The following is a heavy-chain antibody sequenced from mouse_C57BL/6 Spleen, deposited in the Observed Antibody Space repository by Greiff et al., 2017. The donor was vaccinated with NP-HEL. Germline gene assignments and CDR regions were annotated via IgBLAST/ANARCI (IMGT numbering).Heavy chain of an antibody. V-gene: IGHV1-42*01. D-gene: IGHD2-4*01. Sequence: VQLQQSGPELAKPGASVKISCKASGYSFTGYYMNWVKQSPEKSLEWIGEINPSTGGTTYNQKFKAKATLTVDKSSSTAYMQLKSLTSEDSAVYYCARGIRPYDYDGGFAYWGQGTLVTVSA. CDR2: INPSTGGT. CDR3: ARGIRPYDYDGGFAY. CDR1: GYSFTGYY. J-gene: IGHJ3*01.